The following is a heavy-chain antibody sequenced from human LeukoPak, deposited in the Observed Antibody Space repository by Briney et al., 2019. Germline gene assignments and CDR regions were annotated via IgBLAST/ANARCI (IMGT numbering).Heavy chain of an antibody. Sequence: SETLPCAACRFTFSSYEMQWLPQAPGKARVGVSYISTRYRTIYCADSVKGRFTISRDNAKNALYLQMNSLRAEDTAVYYCAEFDSSGYYYDYWGQGSRVTVSS. CDR3: AEFDSSGYYYDY. CDR2: ISTRYRTI. CDR1: RFTFSSYE. D-gene: IGHD3-22*01. J-gene: IGHJ4*02. V-gene: IGHV3-48*03.